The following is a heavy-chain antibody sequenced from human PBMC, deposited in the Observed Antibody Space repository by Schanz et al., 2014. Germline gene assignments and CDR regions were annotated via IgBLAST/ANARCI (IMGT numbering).Heavy chain of an antibody. Sequence: EVQLVESGGGLVQPGGSLRLSCAAPGFTLSNYAMHWVRQTPDKGLEWVSGFSANGDSTFYSSSVKGRFTISRDISKNTLYLQMGSLRAEDVAVYYCARKSLVSAHYDSWGQGTLVTVSS. J-gene: IGHJ4*02. CDR2: FSANGDST. CDR1: GFTLSNYA. V-gene: IGHV3-64*01. D-gene: IGHD2-21*01. CDR3: ARKSLVSAHYDS.